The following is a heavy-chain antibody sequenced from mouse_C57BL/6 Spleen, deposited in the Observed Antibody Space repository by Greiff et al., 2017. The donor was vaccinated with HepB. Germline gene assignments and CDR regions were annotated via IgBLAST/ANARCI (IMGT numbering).Heavy chain of an antibody. CDR2: IDPSDSYT. V-gene: IGHV1-69*01. D-gene: IGHD2-3*01. CDR1: GYTFTSYW. CDR3: AGGYYGDYAMDY. Sequence: VQLQQPGAELVMPGASVKLSCKASGYTFTSYWMHWVKQRPGQGLEWIGEIDPSDSYTNYNQKFKGKSTLTVDKSSSTAYMQLSSLTSEDSAVYYCAGGYYGDYAMDYWGQGTSVTVSS. J-gene: IGHJ4*01.